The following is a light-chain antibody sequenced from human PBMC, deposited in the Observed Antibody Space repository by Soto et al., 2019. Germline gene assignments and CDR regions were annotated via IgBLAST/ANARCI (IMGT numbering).Light chain of an antibody. J-gene: IGKJ1*01. CDR1: QAFNNN. CDR3: QEYEIAPQT. V-gene: IGKV1-27*01. CDR2: AAS. Sequence: DIQMAQSPSSLSASVGDSVTITCRASQAFNNNVAWYQQKPGKVPYLLIYAASTLRSGVPSRFSGSRSGTEFTLTISSLQPDGVATYYCQEYEIAPQTFGQGTKVEIK.